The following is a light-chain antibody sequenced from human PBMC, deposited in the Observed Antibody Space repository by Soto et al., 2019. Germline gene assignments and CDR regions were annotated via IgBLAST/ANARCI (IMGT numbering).Light chain of an antibody. CDR3: EQYGNLPLT. J-gene: IGKJ4*01. CDR1: QTITT. CDR2: RVS. Sequence: EIVLTQSPGTLSLSPGERATLSCRASQTITTLAWYQRKPGQAPRLLIYRVSSRATGVPDRFSVSGSGTDYTLTISRLEPEDFAVHYCEQYGNLPLTFGGGTKVDIK. V-gene: IGKV3-20*01.